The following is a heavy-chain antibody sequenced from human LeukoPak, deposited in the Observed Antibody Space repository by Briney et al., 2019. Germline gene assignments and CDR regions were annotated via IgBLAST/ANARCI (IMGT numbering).Heavy chain of an antibody. V-gene: IGHV3-48*04. D-gene: IGHD3-16*01. CDR1: GLTFSSYS. CDR2: ISSSSSTI. J-gene: IGHJ5*02. CDR3: ARAAFAFDP. Sequence: PGGSLRLSCAASGLTFSSYSMNWVRQAPGKGLEWVSYISSSSSTIYYADSVKGRFTISRDNAKNSLYLQMNSLRAEDTAVYYCARAAFAFDPWGQGTLVTVSS.